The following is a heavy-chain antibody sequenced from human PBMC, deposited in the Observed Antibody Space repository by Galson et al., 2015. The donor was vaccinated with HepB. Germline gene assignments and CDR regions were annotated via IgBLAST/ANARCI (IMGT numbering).Heavy chain of an antibody. D-gene: IGHD1-26*01. J-gene: IGHJ6*03. CDR3: ARVWDGIHYFYYMDL. V-gene: IGHV3-11*06. Sequence: SLRISCAATGFTFSDHYMSWIRQAPGKGLEWVSYISSSSSHTKYADSVEGRFTISRDNAKNSVSLEMNSLRAEDTAVYYCARVWDGIHYFYYMDLWGKGTTVTVSS. CDR1: GFTFSDHY. CDR2: ISSSSSHT.